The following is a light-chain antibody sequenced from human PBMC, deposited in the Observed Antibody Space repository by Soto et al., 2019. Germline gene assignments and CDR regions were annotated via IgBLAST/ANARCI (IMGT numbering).Light chain of an antibody. CDR1: SSNIGSNT. Sequence: QSVLTQPPSASGTPGQRVTISCSGSSSNIGSNTVNWYQQLPGTAPKLLIYSNNQRPSGVPDRFSGSKSGTSASLAISGLQSEDEADYYCAAWEDSLNARYVFGTGTKLTVL. J-gene: IGLJ1*01. CDR2: SNN. V-gene: IGLV1-44*01. CDR3: AAWEDSLNARYV.